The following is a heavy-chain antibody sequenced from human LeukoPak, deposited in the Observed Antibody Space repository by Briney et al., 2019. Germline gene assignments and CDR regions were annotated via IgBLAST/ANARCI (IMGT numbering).Heavy chain of an antibody. CDR2: ISSSGTAI. D-gene: IGHD6-19*01. Sequence: GGSLRLSCAASGFTFRTSGMNWVRQAPGKGLEWVSYISSSGTAISYAQSVKGRFTITRDNAQNSLTLHMNTLRAEDTAVYFCARRSGVAVAGAFDYWGQGTLVTVSS. V-gene: IGHV3-48*01. CDR1: GFTFRTSG. J-gene: IGHJ4*02. CDR3: ARRSGVAVAGAFDY.